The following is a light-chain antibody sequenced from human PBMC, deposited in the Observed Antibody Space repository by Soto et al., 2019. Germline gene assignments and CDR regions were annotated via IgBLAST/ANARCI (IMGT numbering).Light chain of an antibody. CDR2: DAS. V-gene: IGKV3-15*01. CDR1: ESVGRH. Sequence: EVLVTQSPATLSVSPGERATLSCGASESVGRHLAWYHKKPGQAPKLLIFDASTRATGVPARLSGSGYGTELTITISSMKNEDSETYLCQQLNSYTQTFGQGTRLEIK. J-gene: IGKJ5*01. CDR3: QQLNSYTQT.